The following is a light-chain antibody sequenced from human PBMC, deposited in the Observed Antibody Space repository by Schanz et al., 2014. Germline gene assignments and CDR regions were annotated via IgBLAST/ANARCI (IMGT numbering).Light chain of an antibody. J-gene: IGKJ1*01. CDR1: QSINSW. V-gene: IGKV1-5*03. CDR3: QQYHRYSWT. CDR2: EAS. Sequence: DIQMTQSPATLSASVGDRVTITCRASQSINSWLAWYQQKPGKAPKLLIYEASNLESGVPSRFSGSGSGTEFTLTISSLQPDDFATYYCQQYHRYSWTFGQGTKVEIK.